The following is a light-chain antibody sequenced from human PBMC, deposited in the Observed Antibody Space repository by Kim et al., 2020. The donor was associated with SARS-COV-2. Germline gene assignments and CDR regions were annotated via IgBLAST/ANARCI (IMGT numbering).Light chain of an antibody. V-gene: IGKV1-39*01. CDR1: QSISSY. Sequence: DIQMTQSPSSLSASVGDRVTITCRASQSISSYLNWYQQKPGKAPKLLIYAASSLQSGVPSRFSGSGSGTDFTLTISSLQPEDFATFYCQQSYSTPITVGQRTRVEIK. CDR2: AAS. J-gene: IGKJ5*01. CDR3: QQSYSTPIT.